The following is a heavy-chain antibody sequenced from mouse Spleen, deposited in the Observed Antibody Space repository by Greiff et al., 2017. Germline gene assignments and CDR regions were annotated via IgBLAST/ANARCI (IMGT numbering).Heavy chain of an antibody. CDR1: GFSLTSYG. D-gene: IGHD2-3*01. CDR2: IWSGGST. CDR3: ARRDGYYLYYAMDY. V-gene: IGHV2-2*01. J-gene: IGHJ4*01. Sequence: VQLQESGPGLVQPSQSLSITCTVSGFSLTSYGVHWVRQSPGKGLEWLGVIWSGGSTDYNAAFISRLSISKDNSKSQVFFKMNSLQADDTAIYYCARRDGYYLYYAMDYWGQGTSVTVSS.